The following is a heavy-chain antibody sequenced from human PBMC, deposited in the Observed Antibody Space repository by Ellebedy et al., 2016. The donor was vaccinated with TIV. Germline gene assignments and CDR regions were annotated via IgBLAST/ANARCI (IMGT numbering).Heavy chain of an antibody. CDR2: ISGSGGAT. J-gene: IGHJ4*02. Sequence: GGSLRLXCKVSGGSISGSTYYWGWIRQAPGKGLEWVSAISGSGGATYYEDSVRGRFTISRDNSKNTLYLQMNSLRAEDTAVYYCVKECGGHSFADYWGQGTLVTVSS. CDR1: GGSISGSTYY. V-gene: IGHV3-23*01. CDR3: VKECGGHSFADY. D-gene: IGHD4-23*01.